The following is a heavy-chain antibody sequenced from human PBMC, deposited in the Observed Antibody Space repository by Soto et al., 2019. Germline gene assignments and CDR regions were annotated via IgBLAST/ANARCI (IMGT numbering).Heavy chain of an antibody. CDR1: GDSISSSSYS. J-gene: IGHJ5*02. CDR3: ATQEVGGSYVYTFDP. Sequence: SETLSLTCTVSGDSISSSSYSWGWIRQSPEKGLEWIGSIYYSGSTYYNPSLKSRVTMSVDPSKNHFSLKLSSVTAADTAVYYCATQEVGGSYVYTFDPWGQGTLVT. V-gene: IGHV4-39*02. CDR2: IYYSGST. D-gene: IGHD1-26*01.